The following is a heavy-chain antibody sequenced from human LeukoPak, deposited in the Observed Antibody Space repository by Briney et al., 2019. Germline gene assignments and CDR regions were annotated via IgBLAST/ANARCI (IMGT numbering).Heavy chain of an antibody. V-gene: IGHV3-9*01. J-gene: IGHJ4*02. Sequence: PGRSLRLSCAASGFTFDDYSMHWVRQAPGKGLEWVSGISWNSGSAGYADSVKGRFTISRDSAKNSLYLQMNSLRTEDTALYYCAKDRTYSAYAALDYWGKGTLVTVSS. CDR2: ISWNSGSA. CDR1: GFTFDDYS. CDR3: AKDRTYSAYAALDY. D-gene: IGHD5-12*01.